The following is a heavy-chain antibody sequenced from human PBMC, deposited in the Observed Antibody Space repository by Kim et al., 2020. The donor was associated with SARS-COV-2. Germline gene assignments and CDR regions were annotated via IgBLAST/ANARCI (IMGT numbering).Heavy chain of an antibody. CDR3: TTRIVVVVAATNTFAY. D-gene: IGHD2-15*01. J-gene: IGHJ4*02. Sequence: PVKGRFTISRDDSKNTLYLQMNSLKTEDTAVYYCTTRIVVVVAATNTFAYWGQGTLVTVSS. V-gene: IGHV3-15*01.